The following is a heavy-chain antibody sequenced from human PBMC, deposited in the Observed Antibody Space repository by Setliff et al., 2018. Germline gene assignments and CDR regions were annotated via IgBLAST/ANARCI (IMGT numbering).Heavy chain of an antibody. D-gene: IGHD3-9*01. CDR3: ARVPDFDWSQVDY. CDR1: GYIFSDHY. CDR2: INSNGGDT. Sequence: GASVKVFCKASGYIFSDHYMHWVRQAPGKGLEWMVWINSNGGDTNYAQTFEGRLTLTRDTSIRTTYMELATLRSDDTAVYYYARVPDFDWSQVDYWGQGTLVTVSS. V-gene: IGHV1-2*02. J-gene: IGHJ4*02.